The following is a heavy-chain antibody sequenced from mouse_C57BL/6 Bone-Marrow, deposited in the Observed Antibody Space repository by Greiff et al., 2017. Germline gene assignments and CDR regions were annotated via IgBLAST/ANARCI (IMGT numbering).Heavy chain of an antibody. V-gene: IGHV5-9-1*02. CDR3: TRDGYVMDY. J-gene: IGHJ4*01. CDR2: ISSGGDYI. D-gene: IGHD2-2*01. CDR1: GFTFSSYA. Sequence: EVKVEESGEGLVKPGGSLKLSCAASGFTFSSYAMSWVRQTPEKRLEWVAYISSGGDYIYYADTVKGRFTISRDNARNTLYLQMSSLKSEDTAMYYCTRDGYVMDYWGQGTSVTVSS.